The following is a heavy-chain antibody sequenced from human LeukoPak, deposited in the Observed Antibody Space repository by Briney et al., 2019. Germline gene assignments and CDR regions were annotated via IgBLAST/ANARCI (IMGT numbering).Heavy chain of an antibody. D-gene: IGHD3-3*01. V-gene: IGHV3-53*01. J-gene: IGHJ5*02. CDR1: GFIVNTYY. Sequence: GGSLRLSCAVSGFIVNTYYTSWVRQAPGKGLEWVSIIYSDGSTYYADSVKGRFTISRDTSKNTLFLQMNSLRAEDTAVYYCARDRALNYDFWSLGWFDPWGQGTLVTVSS. CDR2: IYSDGST. CDR3: ARDRALNYDFWSLGWFDP.